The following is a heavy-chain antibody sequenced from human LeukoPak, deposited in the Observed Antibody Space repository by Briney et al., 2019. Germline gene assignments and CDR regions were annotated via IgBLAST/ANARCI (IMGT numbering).Heavy chain of an antibody. CDR2: IYYSGST. CDR3: ARDRSSNGYCSSTSCYDDAFDI. D-gene: IGHD2-2*03. V-gene: IGHV4-61*01. Sequence: PSETLSLTCTVSGGSVSSGSYYWSWIRQPPGKGLEWIGYIYYSGSTNYNPSLKSRVTISVDTSKNQVSLKLSSVTASDTAVYYCARDRSSNGYCSSTSCYDDAFDIWGQGTMVTVSS. J-gene: IGHJ3*02. CDR1: GGSVSSGSYY.